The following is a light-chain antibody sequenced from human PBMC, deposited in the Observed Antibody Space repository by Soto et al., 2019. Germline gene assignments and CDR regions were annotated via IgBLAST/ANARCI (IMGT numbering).Light chain of an antibody. CDR2: AAS. Sequence: DIQMTQSPSSQSASVGDRVTITCRASQSINSYLNWYQQKPGKAPKLLIYAASSLQSGVPSRFSGSGSENDFTLTITSLQPDDFATYYCQQSFSTPRTFGQGTRVEI. J-gene: IGKJ1*01. CDR3: QQSFSTPRT. V-gene: IGKV1-39*01. CDR1: QSINSY.